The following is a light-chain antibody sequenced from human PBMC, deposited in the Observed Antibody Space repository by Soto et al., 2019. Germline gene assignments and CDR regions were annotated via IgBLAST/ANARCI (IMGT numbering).Light chain of an antibody. CDR1: QSVTSSY. Sequence: EIVLTQPPGTVSLSPGERATLSCRASQSVTSSYLAWYQQKPGQAPRLLIYGVSSRATGIPDRFSGSGAGTDFTLTISRLEPEDFAVYYCQQYGDSPLTFGGGTKVDI. J-gene: IGKJ4*01. CDR2: GVS. CDR3: QQYGDSPLT. V-gene: IGKV3-20*01.